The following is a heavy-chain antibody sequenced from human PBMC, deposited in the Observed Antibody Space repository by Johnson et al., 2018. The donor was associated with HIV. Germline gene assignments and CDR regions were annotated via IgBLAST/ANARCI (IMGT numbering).Heavy chain of an antibody. CDR2: ISYDGTNT. Sequence: QVQLVESGGGLVQPGGSLRLSCAASGFTFSTYWMHWVRQPPGKGLEWVAVISYDGTNTYYADSVRGRFTISRDNSKNTLYLQMNRLRAEDTAVYYCAREWLYGFDIWGQGTMVTVSS. V-gene: IGHV3-30*14. CDR3: AREWLYGFDI. D-gene: IGHD5-24*01. J-gene: IGHJ3*02. CDR1: GFTFSTYW.